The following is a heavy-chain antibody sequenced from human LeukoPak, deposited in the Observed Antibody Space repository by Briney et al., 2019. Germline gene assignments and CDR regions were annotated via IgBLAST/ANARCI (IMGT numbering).Heavy chain of an antibody. J-gene: IGHJ3*02. D-gene: IGHD6-6*01. CDR1: GFTFSSYG. V-gene: IGHV3-30*03. CDR2: ISYDGSNK. CDR3: ARLYSSSSGKAFDI. Sequence: GGSLRLSCEASGFTFSSYGMHWVRQAPGKGLEWVAVISYDGSNKYHVDSVKGRFTISRDNSKNTLYLQMNSLRAEDTAVYYCARLYSSSSGKAFDIWGQGTMVTVSS.